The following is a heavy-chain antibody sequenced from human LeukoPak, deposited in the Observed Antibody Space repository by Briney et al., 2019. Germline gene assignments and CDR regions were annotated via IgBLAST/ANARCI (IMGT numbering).Heavy chain of an antibody. D-gene: IGHD3-10*01. V-gene: IGHV3-48*03. CDR3: ARVRRYASGSYYPPPHDF. CDR1: GFTFSSYE. CDR2: ITSSGITI. J-gene: IGHJ4*02. Sequence: GGPLRLSCAASGFTFSSYEMSWVRQPPGKGLEWGSYITSSGITIYYADSVKGRFTISRDNAKNSLFLQMNSLRAEDTGLYYCARVRRYASGSYYPPPHDFWGQGTVVTVSS.